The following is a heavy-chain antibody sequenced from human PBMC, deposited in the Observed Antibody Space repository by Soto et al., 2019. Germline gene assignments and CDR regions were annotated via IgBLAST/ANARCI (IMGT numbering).Heavy chain of an antibody. Sequence: ESGPTLVNPTETLTLTCTVSGFPLSNARMGVSWIRQPPGKALEWLAHIFSNDEKSYSTSLKSRLTISKDTSKSQVVLTMTNMDPVDTATYYCARIQVGSGSYYSPYYYYYGMDVWGQGTTVTVSS. V-gene: IGHV2-26*01. J-gene: IGHJ6*02. D-gene: IGHD1-26*01. CDR3: ARIQVGSGSYYSPYYYYYGMDV. CDR1: GFPLSNARMG. CDR2: IFSNDEK.